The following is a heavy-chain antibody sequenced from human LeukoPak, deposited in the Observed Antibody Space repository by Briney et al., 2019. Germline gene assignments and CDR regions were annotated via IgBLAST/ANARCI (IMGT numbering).Heavy chain of an antibody. D-gene: IGHD2-2*01. CDR1: GFAFDDRG. CDR2: INWNGGST. CDR3: ARAPITSPFYFDY. V-gene: IGHV3-20*04. Sequence: GGSLRLSCTTSGFAFDDRGMSWVRQVPGKGLEWVSGINWNGGSTGYADPLRGRFTISRDNAKNSLYLQMDSLRAEDTALYYCARAPITSPFYFDYWGQGTLVTVSS. J-gene: IGHJ4*02.